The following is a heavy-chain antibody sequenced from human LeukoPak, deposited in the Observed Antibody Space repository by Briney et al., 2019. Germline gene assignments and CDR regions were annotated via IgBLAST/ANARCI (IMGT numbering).Heavy chain of an antibody. V-gene: IGHV3-74*01. CDR3: ARASRGYYYDSSGYSDY. Sequence: GRSLRLSCAACGLTYSRYWMHWVRHAPGKGRVGVSRINSGGRSTSYTDSVKGRFTISRDNAKNTLYLQMNGLRAEDTAVYYCARASRGYYYDSSGYSDYWGQGTLVTVSS. CDR1: GLTYSRYW. D-gene: IGHD3-22*01. CDR2: INSGGRST. J-gene: IGHJ4*02.